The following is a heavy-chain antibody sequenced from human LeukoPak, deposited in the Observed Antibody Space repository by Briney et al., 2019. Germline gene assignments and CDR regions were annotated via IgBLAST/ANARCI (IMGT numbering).Heavy chain of an antibody. Sequence: GGSLRLSCAASGFTFSSYAMSWVRQAPGKGLEWVSAISGSGGSTYYADSVKGRFTISRDNSKNTLYLQMNSLRAEDTAVYYCAKDPGWFTMVRGVLFDYWGQGTLVTVSS. J-gene: IGHJ4*02. CDR2: ISGSGGST. CDR3: AKDPGWFTMVRGVLFDY. V-gene: IGHV3-23*01. D-gene: IGHD3-10*01. CDR1: GFTFSSYA.